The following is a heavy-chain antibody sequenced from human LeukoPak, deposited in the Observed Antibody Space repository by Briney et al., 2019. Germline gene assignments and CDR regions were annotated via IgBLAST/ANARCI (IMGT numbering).Heavy chain of an antibody. J-gene: IGHJ6*03. D-gene: IGHD6-13*01. Sequence: SQTLSLTCAISGDTVSSNSAAWNWIRQSPSRGLEWMGRTYYRSKWYNDYAVSVKSRITINPDTSKHQFSLQLNSVTPEDTAVYYCAKEGYSSSPATRFYYYNMEVWGKGTTVTVSS. V-gene: IGHV6-1*01. CDR2: TYYRSKWYN. CDR3: AKEGYSSSPATRFYYYNMEV. CDR1: GDTVSSNSAA.